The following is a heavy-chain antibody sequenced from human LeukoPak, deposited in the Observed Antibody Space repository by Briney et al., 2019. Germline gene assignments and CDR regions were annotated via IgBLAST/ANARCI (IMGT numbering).Heavy chain of an antibody. V-gene: IGHV3-23*01. CDR1: GFIFSHYG. J-gene: IGHJ4*02. D-gene: IGHD7-27*01. CDR2: ITSRSTT. Sequence: PGGSLRLSCGASGFIFSHYGINWVRQAPGKGLEWVSGITSRSTTYYADSVKGRFTISRDNSKNMVWLQINSPTAEDTATYYCAKDGNWARFEDWGQGTLVTVSS. CDR3: AKDGNWARFED.